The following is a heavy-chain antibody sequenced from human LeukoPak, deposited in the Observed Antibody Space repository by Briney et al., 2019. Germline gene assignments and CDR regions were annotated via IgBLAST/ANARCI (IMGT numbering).Heavy chain of an antibody. CDR2: ISSSSYT. J-gene: IGHJ4*02. V-gene: IGHV3-11*05. CDR3: ARGNGVGATHDY. Sequence: GGSLRLSCAASGFTFSDYYMSWIRQAPGKGLEWVSYISSSSYTNHADSVKGRFTISRDNAKNSLYLQMNSLRAEDTAVYYCARGNGVGATHDYWGQGTLVTVSS. CDR1: GFTFSDYY. D-gene: IGHD1-26*01.